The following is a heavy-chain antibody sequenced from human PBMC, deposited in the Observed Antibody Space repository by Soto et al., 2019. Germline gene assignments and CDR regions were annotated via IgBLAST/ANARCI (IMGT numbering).Heavy chain of an antibody. CDR1: GFTFSSYA. CDR3: ARKIFGVVTYYYYGMYV. J-gene: IGHJ6*02. V-gene: IGHV3-30-3*01. D-gene: IGHD3-3*01. Sequence: PGGSLRLSCAASGFTFSSYAMHWVRQAPGKGLEWVAVISYDGSNKYYADSVKGRFTISRDNSKNTLYLQMNSLRAEDTAVYYCARKIFGVVTYYYYGMYVWGQGTTVTVS. CDR2: ISYDGSNK.